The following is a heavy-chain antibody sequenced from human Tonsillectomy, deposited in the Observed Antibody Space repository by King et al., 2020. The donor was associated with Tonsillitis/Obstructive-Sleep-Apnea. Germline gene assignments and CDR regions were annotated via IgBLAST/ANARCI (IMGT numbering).Heavy chain of an antibody. J-gene: IGHJ4*02. D-gene: IGHD2-15*01. CDR3: AREFDSLDY. CDR2: IDHTGST. Sequence: HVQLQQWGAGLLKPSETLSLTCAVYGGSFSGYYWSWIRQPPGKGLEWIGEIDHTGSTNNNPSLKSRVTVSVDTSKNQFSLNLSSVTAADTAVYYCAREFDSLDYWGQGTLVTVSS. CDR1: GGSFSGYY. V-gene: IGHV4-34*01.